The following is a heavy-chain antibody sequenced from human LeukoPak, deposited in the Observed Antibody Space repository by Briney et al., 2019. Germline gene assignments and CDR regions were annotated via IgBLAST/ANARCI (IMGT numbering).Heavy chain of an antibody. CDR1: GYTFTSYY. CDR3: AMAMTTVTTKYDY. V-gene: IGHV1-46*01. CDR2: INPSGGST. J-gene: IGHJ4*02. D-gene: IGHD4-11*01. Sequence: ASVKVSCKASGYTFTSYYMHWVRQAPGQGLEWMGIINPSGGSTSYAQKFQGRVTITTDESTSTAYMELSSLRSEDTAVYYCAMAMTTVTTKYDYWGQGTLVTVSS.